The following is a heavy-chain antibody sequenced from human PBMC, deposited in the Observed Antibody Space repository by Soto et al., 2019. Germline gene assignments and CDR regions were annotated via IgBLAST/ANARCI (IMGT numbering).Heavy chain of an antibody. CDR1: GYTFTGYY. CDR3: ARDPVVVVPAAIRGGGYYYYGMDV. J-gene: IGHJ6*04. Sequence: ASVKVSCKASGYTFTGYYMHWVRQAPGQGLAWMGWINPNSGGTNYAQKFQGRVTMTRDTSISTAYMELSRLRSDDTAVYYCARDPVVVVPAAIRGGGYYYYGMDVWGEGTTVTVSS. D-gene: IGHD2-2*02. CDR2: INPNSGGT. V-gene: IGHV1-2*02.